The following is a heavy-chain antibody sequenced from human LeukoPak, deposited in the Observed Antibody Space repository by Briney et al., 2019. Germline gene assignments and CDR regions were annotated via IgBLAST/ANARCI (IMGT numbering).Heavy chain of an antibody. CDR3: AKLPNSSSWYWWFDP. D-gene: IGHD6-13*01. J-gene: IGHJ5*02. CDR1: GFTFSSYA. CDR2: ISGSGGST. Sequence: GGSLRLSCAASGFTFSSYAMSWVRQAPGKGLEWVSAISGSGGSTYYADSVKGRFTISRDNSKNTLYLQMNSLRAEDMAVYYCAKLPNSSSWYWWFDPWGQGTLVTVSS. V-gene: IGHV3-23*01.